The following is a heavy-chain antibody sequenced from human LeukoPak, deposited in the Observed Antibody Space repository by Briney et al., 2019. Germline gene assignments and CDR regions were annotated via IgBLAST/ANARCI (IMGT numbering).Heavy chain of an antibody. Sequence: GGSLRLSCAASGFTFSSYWMSWVRQAPGKGLEWVANTKQDGSEKYYVDSVKGRFTISRDNAKNSLYLQMNSLRAEDTAVYYCARDLVVVSLSDPFWGQGTLVTVSS. D-gene: IGHD2-15*01. CDR2: TKQDGSEK. J-gene: IGHJ4*02. V-gene: IGHV3-7*01. CDR3: ARDLVVVSLSDPF. CDR1: GFTFSSYW.